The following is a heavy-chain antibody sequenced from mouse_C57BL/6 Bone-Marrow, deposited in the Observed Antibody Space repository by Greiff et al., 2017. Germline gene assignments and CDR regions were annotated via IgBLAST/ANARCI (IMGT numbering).Heavy chain of an antibody. CDR3: ARWGGRLRLYYFDY. D-gene: IGHD1-1*01. Sequence: QVQLQQSGPELVKPGASVKLSCKASGYAFSSSWMNWVKQRPGKGLEWIGRIYPGDGDTNYNGKFKGKATLTADKSSSTAYMQHSSLTSEDSAVYSGARWGGRLRLYYFDYWGQGTTLTVSS. J-gene: IGHJ2*01. V-gene: IGHV1-82*01. CDR1: GYAFSSSW. CDR2: IYPGDGDT.